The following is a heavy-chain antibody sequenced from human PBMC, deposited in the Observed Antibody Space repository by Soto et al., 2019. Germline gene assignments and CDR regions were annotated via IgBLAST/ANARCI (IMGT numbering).Heavy chain of an antibody. CDR3: ASRRYYDFWSGYDY. CDR1: GGSISSYY. V-gene: IGHV4-59*08. CDR2: IYYSGST. J-gene: IGHJ4*02. Sequence: SETLSLTCTVSGGSISSYYWSWIRQPPGKGLEWIGYIYYSGSTNYNPSLKSRVTISVDTSKNQCSLKLSSVTAADTAVYYCASRRYYDFWSGYDYGGREPRFTVSS. D-gene: IGHD3-3*01.